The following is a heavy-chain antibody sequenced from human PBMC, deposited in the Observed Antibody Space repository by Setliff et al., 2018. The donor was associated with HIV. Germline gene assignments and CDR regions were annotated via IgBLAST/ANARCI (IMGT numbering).Heavy chain of an antibody. CDR1: GYTLTDTY. CDR3: ARKYYDILTGYYAADY. J-gene: IGHJ4*02. CDR2: ISAYNGNT. D-gene: IGHD3-9*01. Sequence: ASVKVSCKASGYTLTDTYMHWVRQAPGQGLEWMGWISAYNGNTDYAQKFQDRVAMTTDTSTSTAYMELRSLRSDDTALYYCARKYYDILTGYYAADYWGQGTLVTVSS. V-gene: IGHV1-18*04.